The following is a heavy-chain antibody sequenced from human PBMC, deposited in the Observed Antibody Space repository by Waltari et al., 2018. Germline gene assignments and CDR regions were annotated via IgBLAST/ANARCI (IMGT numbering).Heavy chain of an antibody. V-gene: IGHV4-39*01. CDR1: GGSISSSSYY. J-gene: IGHJ4*02. Sequence: QLQLQESGPGLVKPSETLYLTCTVSGGSISSSSYYWGWIRQPPGKGLEWIGSIYYSGSTYYNPSLKSRVTISVDTSKNQFSLKLSSVTAADTAVYYCARQIQREMATINPYYFDYWGQGTLVTVSS. CDR3: ARQIQREMATINPYYFDY. CDR2: IYYSGST. D-gene: IGHD5-12*01.